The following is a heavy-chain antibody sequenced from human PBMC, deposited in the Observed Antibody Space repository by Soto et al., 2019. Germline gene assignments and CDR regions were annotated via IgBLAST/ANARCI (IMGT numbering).Heavy chain of an antibody. CDR3: VRDGTKTVRDWFDP. J-gene: IGHJ5*02. D-gene: IGHD1-1*01. CDR2: IYDTGTT. CDR1: GASICGFD. V-gene: IGHV4-4*07. Sequence: SQTMSLTCTVFGASICGFDWSWIRKSAGKGLEWIGRIYDTGTTDYNPSLKSRVMMSVDTSKKQFSLELRSVTAADTAVYYCVRDGTKTVRDWFDPGGQGISVTVSS.